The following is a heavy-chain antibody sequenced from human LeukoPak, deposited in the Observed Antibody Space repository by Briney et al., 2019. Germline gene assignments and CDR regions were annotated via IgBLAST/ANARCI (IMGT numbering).Heavy chain of an antibody. CDR3: ARHGEDDSSGYYYDAFDI. CDR2: IYYSGST. CDR1: GGSFSGYY. D-gene: IGHD3-22*01. V-gene: IGHV4-34*01. J-gene: IGHJ3*02. Sequence: SETLSLTCAVYGGSFSGYYWSWIRQPPGKGLEWIGSIYYSGSTYYNPSLKSRVTISVDTSKNQFSLKLSSVTAADTAVYYCARHGEDDSSGYYYDAFDIWGQGTMVTVSS.